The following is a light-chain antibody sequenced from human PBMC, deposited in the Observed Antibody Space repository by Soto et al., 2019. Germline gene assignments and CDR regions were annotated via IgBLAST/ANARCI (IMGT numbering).Light chain of an antibody. Sequence: QLVLTQSPSASASLGASVKLTCTLSSGHSSYAIAWHQQQPEKGPRYLMKLNSDGSHSKGDGIPDRFSGSSSGAERYLTISSLQSEDEADYYCQTWGTGIQVFGTGTKVT. CDR2: LNSDGSH. V-gene: IGLV4-69*01. CDR3: QTWGTGIQV. J-gene: IGLJ1*01. CDR1: SGHSSYA.